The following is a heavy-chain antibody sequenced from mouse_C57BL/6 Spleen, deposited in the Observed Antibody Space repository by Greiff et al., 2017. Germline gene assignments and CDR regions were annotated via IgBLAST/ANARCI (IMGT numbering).Heavy chain of an antibody. CDR2: SSGGGGNT. CDR1: GFTFSSYT. Sequence: EVKLVESGGGLVKPGGSLKLSCAASGFTFSSYTMSWVRQTPEKRLEWVATSSGGGGNTYYPDSVKGRFTISRDNAKNTLYLQMSSLRSEDTALYYCARPPYDYAWFAYWGQGTLVTVSA. J-gene: IGHJ3*01. V-gene: IGHV5-9*01. CDR3: ARPPYDYAWFAY. D-gene: IGHD2-4*01.